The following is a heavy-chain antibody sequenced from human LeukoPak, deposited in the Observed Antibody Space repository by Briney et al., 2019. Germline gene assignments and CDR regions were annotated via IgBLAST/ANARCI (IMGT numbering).Heavy chain of an antibody. CDR1: GFTFSSYG. CDR2: ISYDGSNK. J-gene: IGHJ4*02. D-gene: IGHD2-21*02. CDR3: AKDRMEVTATLDY. V-gene: IGHV3-30*18. Sequence: GGSLRLSCAASGFTFSSYGMHWVRQAPGKGLEWVAVISYDGSNKYYADSVKGRFTISRDNSKNTLYLQMNSLRAEDTAVYYCAKDRMEVTATLDYWGQGTLVTVSS.